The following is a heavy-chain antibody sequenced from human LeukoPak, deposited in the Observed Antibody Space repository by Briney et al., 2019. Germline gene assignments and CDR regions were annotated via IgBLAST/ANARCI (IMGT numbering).Heavy chain of an antibody. CDR2: IYSGGST. CDR1: GFTVSSNY. V-gene: IGHV3-53*01. Sequence: PGGSLRLSYAASGFTVSSNYMSWVRQAPGKGLEWVSVIYSGGSTYYADSVKGRFTISRDNSKNTLYLQMNSLRAEDTAVYYCARASYSYGFFFDYWGQGTLVTVSS. J-gene: IGHJ4*02. D-gene: IGHD5-18*01. CDR3: ARASYSYGFFFDY.